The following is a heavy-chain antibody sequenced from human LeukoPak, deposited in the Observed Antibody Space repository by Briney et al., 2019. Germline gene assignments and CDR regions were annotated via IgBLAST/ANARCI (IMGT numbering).Heavy chain of an antibody. CDR1: GGSISSSSYY. J-gene: IGHJ4*02. D-gene: IGHD3-22*01. CDR3: ARGYYYDSSGYYGRLD. CDR2: IYYSGST. V-gene: IGHV4-39*01. Sequence: KPSETLSLTCTVSGGSISSSSYYWGWIRQPPGKGLEWIGSIYYSGSTYYNPSLKSRVTISVDTSKNQFSLKLSSVTAADTAVYYCARGYYYDSSGYYGRLDWGQGILVTVSS.